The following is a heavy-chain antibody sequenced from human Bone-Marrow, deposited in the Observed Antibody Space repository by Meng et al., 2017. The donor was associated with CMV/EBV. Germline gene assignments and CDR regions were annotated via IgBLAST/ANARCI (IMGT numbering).Heavy chain of an antibody. J-gene: IGHJ2*01. V-gene: IGHV4-39*07. CDR2: IYYSGST. CDR3: ARGRLGKNAIRKSQNWYFDL. Sequence: SEPLSLTCTVSGGSISSSSYDWGWIRQPPGKGLEWIGSIYYSGSTYYNPSLKSRVTISVDTSKNQFSLKLSSVTAADTAVYYCARGRLGKNAIRKSQNWYFDLWGRGTLVTVSS. D-gene: IGHD1-26*01. CDR1: GGSISSSSYD.